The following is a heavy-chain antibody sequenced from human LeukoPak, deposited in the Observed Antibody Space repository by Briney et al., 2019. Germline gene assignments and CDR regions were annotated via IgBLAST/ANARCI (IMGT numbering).Heavy chain of an antibody. CDR2: IIPIFGTA. CDR1: GYTFTSYY. D-gene: IGHD2-15*01. CDR3: ARGVAYDP. V-gene: IGHV1-69*13. Sequence: SVKVSCKASGYTFTSYYMHWVRQAPGQGLEWMGGIIPIFGTANYAQKFQGRVTITADESTSTAYMELSSLRSEDTAVYYCARGVAYDPWGQGTLVTVSS. J-gene: IGHJ5*02.